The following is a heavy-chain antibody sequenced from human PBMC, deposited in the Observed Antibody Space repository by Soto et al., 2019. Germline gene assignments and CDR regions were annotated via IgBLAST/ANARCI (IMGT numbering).Heavy chain of an antibody. V-gene: IGHV3-23*01. J-gene: IGHJ6*02. Sequence: EVQLLESGGGLVQPGGSLRLSCAASGFTFASYALRWVRQAPGKGLEWVSSVSAGGDSTYYADSVKGRFTISRDNSKNTLYLQTNSLRAEDTAVYYCARRYSSQNYAMDVWGQGTTVTVSS. CDR2: VSAGGDST. D-gene: IGHD4-4*01. CDR3: ARRYSSQNYAMDV. CDR1: GFTFASYA.